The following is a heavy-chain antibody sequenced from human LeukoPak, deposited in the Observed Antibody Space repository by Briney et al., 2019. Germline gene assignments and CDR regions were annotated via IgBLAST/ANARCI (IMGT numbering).Heavy chain of an antibody. CDR1: GYTFTSYG. CDR2: ISAYNGNT. D-gene: IGHD3-10*01. J-gene: IGHJ4*02. CDR3: ARDQPYYYGSGSHPDFDY. Sequence: ASVKVSCKAFGYTFTSYGISWVRQAPGQGLEWMGWISAYNGNTNYAQKLQGRVTMTTDTSTSTAYMELRSLRSDDTAVYYCARDQPYYYGSGSHPDFDYWGQGTLVTVSS. V-gene: IGHV1-18*01.